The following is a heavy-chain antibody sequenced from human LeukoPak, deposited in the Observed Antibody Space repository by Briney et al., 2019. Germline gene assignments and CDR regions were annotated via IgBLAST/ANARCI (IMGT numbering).Heavy chain of an antibody. Sequence: GASVKVSCKVSGYTLTELSMHWVRQAPGKGLEWMGGFDPEDGETIYAQKFQGRVTMTRDTSISTAYMELSRLLSGDTAVYYCARGKTMVYCGGDCYRFDNWGQGTLVTVSS. J-gene: IGHJ4*02. CDR2: FDPEDGET. D-gene: IGHD2-21*02. CDR3: ARGKTMVYCGGDCYRFDN. CDR1: GYTLTELS. V-gene: IGHV1-24*01.